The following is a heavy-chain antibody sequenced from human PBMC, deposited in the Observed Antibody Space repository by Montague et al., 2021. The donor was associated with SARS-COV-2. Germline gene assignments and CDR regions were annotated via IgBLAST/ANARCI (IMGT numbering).Heavy chain of an antibody. D-gene: IGHD6-6*01. CDR1: GGSFSGYY. CDR2: INHSGST. CDR3: ARGPVGVAARLRYYFDQ. J-gene: IGHJ4*02. V-gene: IGHV4-34*01. Sequence: SETLSLTCAVYGGSFSGYYWSWIRQPPGKGLEWIGEINHSGSTNYNPSXXSRVTISVDTSESQFSLKVRSVTAADTAVYYCARGPVGVAARLRYYFDQWGQGTLVTVSS.